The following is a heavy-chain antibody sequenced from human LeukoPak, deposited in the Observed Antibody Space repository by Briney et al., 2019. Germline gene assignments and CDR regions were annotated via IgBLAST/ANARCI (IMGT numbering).Heavy chain of an antibody. CDR1: GGSISSGGYY. CDR3: AREAVTTGVDY. V-gene: IGHV4-31*03. J-gene: IGHJ4*02. Sequence: PSETLSLTCTVSGGSISSGGYYWSWIRQHPGTGLEWIGYIYYSGSTYYNPSLKSRVTISVDTSKNQFSLKLSSVTAADTAVYYCAREAVTTGVDYWGQGTLVTVSS. CDR2: IYYSGST. D-gene: IGHD4-23*01.